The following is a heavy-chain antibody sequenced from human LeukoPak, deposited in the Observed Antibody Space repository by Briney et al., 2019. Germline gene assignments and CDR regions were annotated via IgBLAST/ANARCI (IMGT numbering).Heavy chain of an antibody. D-gene: IGHD6-13*01. V-gene: IGHV3-43*02. CDR3: AKDRGIAAAYWYFDL. Sequence: GGSLRLSCAASGFTFHDNAMHWVRQAPGKGLEWVSLISGDGGRTYNADSVKGRFTISRDNSKSSLYLQMNSLRTEDTALYYCAKDRGIAAAYWYFDLWGRGTPVTVSS. CDR2: ISGDGGRT. CDR1: GFTFHDNA. J-gene: IGHJ2*01.